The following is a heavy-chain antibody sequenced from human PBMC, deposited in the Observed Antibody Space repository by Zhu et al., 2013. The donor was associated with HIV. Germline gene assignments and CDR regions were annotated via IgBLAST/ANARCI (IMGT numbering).Heavy chain of an antibody. J-gene: IGHJ5*02. CDR2: IIPIFGTA. CDR3: ARKPAPGYCSSTSCHNWFDP. Sequence: QVQLVQSGAEVKKPGSSVKVSCKVSGGTFSSYAISWVRQAPGQGLEWMGGIIPIFGTANYAQKFQGRVTITADESTSTAYMELSSLRSEDTAVYYCARKPAPGYCSSTSCHNWFDPWGQGTLVTVSS. V-gene: IGHV1-69*12. D-gene: IGHD2-2*01. CDR1: GGTFSSYA.